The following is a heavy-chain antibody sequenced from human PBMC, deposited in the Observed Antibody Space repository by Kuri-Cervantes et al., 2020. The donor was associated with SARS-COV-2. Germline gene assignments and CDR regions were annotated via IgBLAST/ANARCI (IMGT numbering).Heavy chain of an antibody. J-gene: IGHJ6*02. CDR2: IWYDGSNK. CDR1: GFTFSSYG. D-gene: IGHD3-3*01. Sequence: GESLKISCAASGFTFSSYGMHWVRQAPGKGLEWVAVIWYDGSNKYYADSVKGRFTISRDNSKNTLYLQMNSLRAEDTAVYYCVRDRSRITIFGVVTRYGMDVWGQGTTVTVSS. V-gene: IGHV3-33*08. CDR3: VRDRSRITIFGVVTRYGMDV.